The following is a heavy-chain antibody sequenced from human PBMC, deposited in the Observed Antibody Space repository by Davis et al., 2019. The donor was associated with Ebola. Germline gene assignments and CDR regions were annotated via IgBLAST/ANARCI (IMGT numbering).Heavy chain of an antibody. V-gene: IGHV4-31*03. D-gene: IGHD4-17*01. CDR2: IYYSRST. CDR1: GGPISSGGYY. J-gene: IGHJ3*02. CDR3: AREHTTVNAFDI. Sequence: MPSETLSLTCTVSGGPISSGGYYWSWIRQHPGKGLEWIGYIYYSRSTYYNPSLKRRVTISVDTSKNQFSLKLSSVTAADTAVYYCAREHTTVNAFDIWGQGTMVTVSS.